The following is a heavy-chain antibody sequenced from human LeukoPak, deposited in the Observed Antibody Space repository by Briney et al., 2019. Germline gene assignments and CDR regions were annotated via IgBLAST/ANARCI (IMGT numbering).Heavy chain of an antibody. D-gene: IGHD2-2*02. CDR1: GFTSSSYA. J-gene: IGHJ6*02. Sequence: GGSLRLSCAASGFTSSSYAMHWVRQAPGKGLEWVAVISYDGSNKYYADSVKGRFTISRDNSKNTLYLQMNSLRAEDTAVYYCARDSIVVVPAAISYYYGMDVWGQGTTVTVSS. V-gene: IGHV3-30*04. CDR2: ISYDGSNK. CDR3: ARDSIVVVPAAISYYYGMDV.